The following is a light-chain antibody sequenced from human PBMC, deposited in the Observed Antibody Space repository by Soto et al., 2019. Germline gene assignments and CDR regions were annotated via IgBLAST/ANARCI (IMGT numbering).Light chain of an antibody. CDR3: QHYGSSPTWT. CDR2: LAS. J-gene: IGKJ1*01. CDR1: QTVRNNF. V-gene: IGKV3-20*01. Sequence: EIVLAQSTDAVSLSRGESATRSCRASQTVRNNFLAWYQQKPGQAPRLLISLASSRATGIPDRFSGSGSGTDFSLTISRLEPEDFAVYYCQHYGSSPTWTFGQGTKVDTK.